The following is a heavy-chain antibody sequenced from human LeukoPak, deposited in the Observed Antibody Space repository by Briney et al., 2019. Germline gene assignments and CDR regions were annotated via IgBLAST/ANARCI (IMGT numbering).Heavy chain of an antibody. CDR3: ARASKDYGDYAFDY. D-gene: IGHD4-17*01. J-gene: IGHJ4*02. Sequence: ASVKVSCKASGYTFTGYYMHWVRQAPGQGLEWMGWINPNSGGTNYAQKFQGWVTMTRDTSISTAYMELSRLRSDDTAVYYCARASKDYGDYAFDYWGQGTLVTVSS. CDR1: GYTFTGYY. V-gene: IGHV1-2*04. CDR2: INPNSGGT.